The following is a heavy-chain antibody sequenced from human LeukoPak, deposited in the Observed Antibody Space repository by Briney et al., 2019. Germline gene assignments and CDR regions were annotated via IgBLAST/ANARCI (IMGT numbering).Heavy chain of an antibody. J-gene: IGHJ4*02. V-gene: IGHV3-21*03. D-gene: IGHD3-10*01. CDR2: ITSASSAM. CDR1: GFDFSGYS. Sequence: GGSLRLSCAASGFDFSGYSMTWVRQGPGKGLEWVSSITSASSAMYYADSVKGRFIISRDNAKKSLYLQMDSLRAEDTGVYYCAPAGGISTWFLDHWGQGTLVAVSS. CDR3: APAGGISTWFLDH.